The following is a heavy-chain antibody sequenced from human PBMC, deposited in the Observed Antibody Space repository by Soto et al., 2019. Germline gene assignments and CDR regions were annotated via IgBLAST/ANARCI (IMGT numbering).Heavy chain of an antibody. CDR2: ISSDGTNK. CDR3: AKDRGNYGHSYFYGMDV. CDR1: GFIFSTYG. D-gene: IGHD4-4*01. Sequence: QVQLVESGGGVVQPGRSLRLSCAASGFIFSTYGMHWVRQAPGKGLEWVAVISSDGTNKYYAASVKGRFTFSRDDSKNTLYLQMNSLRAEDTAVYYCAKDRGNYGHSYFYGMDVWGQGTTVTVSS. V-gene: IGHV3-30*18. J-gene: IGHJ6*02.